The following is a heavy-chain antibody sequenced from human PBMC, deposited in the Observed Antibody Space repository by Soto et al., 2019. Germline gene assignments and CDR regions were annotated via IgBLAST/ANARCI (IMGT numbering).Heavy chain of an antibody. CDR1: GGTFSSLA. CDR2: LVPVFGTA. V-gene: IGHV1-69*06. J-gene: IGHJ4*02. D-gene: IGHD3-10*01. Sequence: QVQLVQSGAEVKKPGSSVKVSCKASGGTFSSLAISWVRQAPGQGLEWMGGLVPVFGTANYAQKFQDRVTITVDKSTRTSYMELGSLRAEDIAVYYCARSPGVFDYWGQGTLVGVSS. CDR3: ARSPGVFDY.